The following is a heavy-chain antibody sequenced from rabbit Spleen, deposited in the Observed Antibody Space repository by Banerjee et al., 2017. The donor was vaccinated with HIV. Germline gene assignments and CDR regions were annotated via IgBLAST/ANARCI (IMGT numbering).Heavy chain of an antibody. CDR2: IDAGSSGFT. D-gene: IGHD8-1*01. J-gene: IGHJ6*01. V-gene: IGHV1S40*01. CDR1: GFSLTSSYY. Sequence: QSLEESGGDLVKPGASLTLTCTASGFSLTSSYYMCWARQAPGKGLEWIACIDAGSSGFTYHASWAKGRFTISKTSSTTVTLQMTSLTAADTATYFCARDAGSSFSSYGMDLWGPGTLVTVS. CDR3: ARDAGSSFSSYGMDL.